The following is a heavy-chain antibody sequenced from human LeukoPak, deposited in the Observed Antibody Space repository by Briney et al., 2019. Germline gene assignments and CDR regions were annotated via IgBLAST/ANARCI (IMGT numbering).Heavy chain of an antibody. J-gene: IGHJ4*02. CDR2: IKRDGSEI. Sequence: PGGSLRLSCAASGFIFNNYWISWVRQAPGKGLEWVANIKRDGSEIYYVDSVKGRFTISRDNTKNSVYLQMNSLRAEDTAVYYCARQLGGSGSYWGQGTLVTVSS. D-gene: IGHD3-10*01. CDR1: GFIFNNYW. CDR3: ARQLGGSGSY. V-gene: IGHV3-7*01.